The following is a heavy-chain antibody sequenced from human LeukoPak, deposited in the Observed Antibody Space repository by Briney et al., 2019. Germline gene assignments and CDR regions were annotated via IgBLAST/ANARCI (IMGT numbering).Heavy chain of an antibody. J-gene: IGHJ4*02. CDR1: GFVFDDYA. D-gene: IGHD6-6*01. V-gene: IGHV3-9*01. CDR3: AKDRDYSSSGASVDY. CDR2: ISWNSGSI. Sequence: GGSLRLSCAASGFVFDDYAMHWVRQAPGKGLEWVSGISWNSGSIGYADSVKGRFTISRDNAKNSLYLQMNSLRAEDTALYYCAKDRDYSSSGASVDYWGQGTLVTVSS.